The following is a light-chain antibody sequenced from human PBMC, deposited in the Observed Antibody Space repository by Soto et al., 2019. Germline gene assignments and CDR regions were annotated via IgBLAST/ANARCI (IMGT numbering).Light chain of an antibody. Sequence: DIQMTQSPSSLSGFVGDRVTITCRASQSISSYLNWYQQKPGEAPKLLIYAASSLQSGVPSRFSGSGSGTEFTLTISSLQPDDFATYYCQHYNSYSEAFGQGTKVDIK. CDR1: QSISSY. CDR3: QHYNSYSEA. CDR2: AAS. J-gene: IGKJ1*01. V-gene: IGKV1-39*01.